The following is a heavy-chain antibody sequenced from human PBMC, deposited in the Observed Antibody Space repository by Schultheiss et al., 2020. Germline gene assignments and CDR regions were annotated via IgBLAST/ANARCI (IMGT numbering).Heavy chain of an antibody. Sequence: GGSLRLSCAASGFTFSSYAMSWVRQAPGKGLEWVSAISGSGGSTYYADSVKGRFTISRDNAKNSLYLQMNSLRAEDTAVYYCAKDQEGLKVGGTTVDYWGQGTLVTVSS. J-gene: IGHJ4*02. CDR1: GFTFSSYA. CDR2: ISGSGGST. CDR3: AKDQEGLKVGGTTVDY. D-gene: IGHD1-26*01. V-gene: IGHV3-23*01.